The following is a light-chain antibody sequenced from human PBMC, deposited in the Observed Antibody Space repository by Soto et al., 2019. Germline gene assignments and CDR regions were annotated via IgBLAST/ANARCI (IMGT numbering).Light chain of an antibody. CDR1: QSVSIS. V-gene: IGKV3-11*01. J-gene: IGKJ5*01. Sequence: EIVLAQSPATLSLSPGERATLSCRASQSVSISLAWYQQKPGQAPRLLIYDASNRATGVPARFSGSGSGTEFTLTVSSLEPEDFALYYCQQRSNWPPEITFGQGTRLEIK. CDR3: QQRSNWPPEIT. CDR2: DAS.